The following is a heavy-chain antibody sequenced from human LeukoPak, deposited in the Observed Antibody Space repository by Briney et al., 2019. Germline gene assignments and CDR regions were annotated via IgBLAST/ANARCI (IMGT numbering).Heavy chain of an antibody. CDR1: GFSVSSHY. J-gene: IGHJ4*02. D-gene: IGHD3-3*01. V-gene: IGHV3-53*05. CDR3: AKASAPYYDFWSGYYTIDY. Sequence: GGSLRLSCAASGFSVSSHYMNWVRQAPGKGLEWVSVIYTGSSTYYADSAKGRFTISRDTSKNTLYLQMNSLRAEDTAVYYCAKASAPYYDFWSGYYTIDYWGQGTLVTVSS. CDR2: IYTGSST.